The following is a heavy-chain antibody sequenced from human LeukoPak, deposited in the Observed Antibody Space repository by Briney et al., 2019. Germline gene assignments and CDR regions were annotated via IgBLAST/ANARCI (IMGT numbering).Heavy chain of an antibody. CDR1: GYSFTSYW. J-gene: IGHJ4*02. CDR2: IYPGDSDT. D-gene: IGHD2-15*01. CDR3: ARRYCSGGSCYLLFDY. V-gene: IGHV5-51*01. Sequence: GESLKISCQGSGYSFTSYWISRVRQMPGKGLEWMGIIYPGDSDTRYSPSFQGQVTTSADKSISTAYLQWSSLKASDTAMYYCARRYCSGGSCYLLFDYWGQGTLVTVSS.